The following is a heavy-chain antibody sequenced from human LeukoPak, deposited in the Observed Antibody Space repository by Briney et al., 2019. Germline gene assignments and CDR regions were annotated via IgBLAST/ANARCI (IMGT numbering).Heavy chain of an antibody. CDR1: GFIFSSHG. D-gene: IGHD3-16*02. J-gene: IGHJ4*02. Sequence: GGSLRLSCASSGFIFSSHGMHWVRQAPGKGLECVAFIRYDGSNKYYVDSVKGRFTISRDNSKNTLYLQMNNLRAEDTAVYYRAKAAGGKTFVEIIVSTHRPNIDYWGQGTLVTVSS. CDR2: IRYDGSNK. CDR3: AKAAGGKTFVEIIVSTHRPNIDY. V-gene: IGHV3-30*02.